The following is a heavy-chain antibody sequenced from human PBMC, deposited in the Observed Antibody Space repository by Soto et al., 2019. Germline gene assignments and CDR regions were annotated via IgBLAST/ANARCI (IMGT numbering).Heavy chain of an antibody. V-gene: IGHV3-30-3*01. Sequence: WGSLRLSCAASGFTFSSYAMPWVRQAPGKGLEWVAVISYDGSNKYYADSVKGRCTISRDNSKNTLYLQMSSLRAEDTAVYYCAGIIPTLYLELQTPWRVRHTDYWGQETMVTTSS. CDR1: GFTFSSYA. D-gene: IGHD1-7*01. J-gene: IGHJ4*02. CDR2: ISYDGSNK. CDR3: AGIIPTLYLELQTPWRVRHTDY.